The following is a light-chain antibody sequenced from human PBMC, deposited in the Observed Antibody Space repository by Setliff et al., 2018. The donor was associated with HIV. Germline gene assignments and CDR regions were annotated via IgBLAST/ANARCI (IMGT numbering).Light chain of an antibody. J-gene: IGLJ1*01. Sequence: QSALTQPPSASGSPGQSVTISCTGTSSDAGGYKYVSRYQQHPGKAPKLMIYEVSKRPSGVPDRFSGSKSGNTASLTVSGLQAEDEADYYCTSYTGSNNFGVFGTGTKVTVL. V-gene: IGLV2-8*01. CDR3: TSYTGSNNFGV. CDR2: EVS. CDR1: SSDAGGYKY.